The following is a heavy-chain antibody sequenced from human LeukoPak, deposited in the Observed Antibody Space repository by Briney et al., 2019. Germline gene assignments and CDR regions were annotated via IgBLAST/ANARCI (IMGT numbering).Heavy chain of an antibody. Sequence: GGSLRLSCAASGFTFSTYAMSWVRQAPGKGLEWVSAISGSGGSTYYADSVKGRFTISRDNSKNTLYLQMNSLRAEDTAVYYCAKDRYSSGWYQVAFNVWGQGTMVTVSS. CDR1: GFTFSTYA. V-gene: IGHV3-23*01. CDR3: AKDRYSSGWYQVAFNV. CDR2: ISGSGGST. J-gene: IGHJ3*01. D-gene: IGHD6-19*01.